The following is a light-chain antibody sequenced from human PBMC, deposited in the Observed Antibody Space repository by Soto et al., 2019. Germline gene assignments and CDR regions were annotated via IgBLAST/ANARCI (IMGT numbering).Light chain of an antibody. J-gene: IGKJ4*01. CDR1: QGISNY. V-gene: IGKV1-27*01. CDR3: QKYNSAPLT. Sequence: DIQMTXSPSSLSASXXXXVTITCRASQGISNYLAWYQQKPGKVPKLLIYAASTLQSGVPSRFSGSGSGTDFTLTISSLQPEDVATYYCQKYNSAPLTFGGGTKVEIK. CDR2: AAS.